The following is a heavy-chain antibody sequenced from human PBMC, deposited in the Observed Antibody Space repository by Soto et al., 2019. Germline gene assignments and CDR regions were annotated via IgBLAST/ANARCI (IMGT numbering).Heavy chain of an antibody. V-gene: IGHV3-30*18. CDR2: ISYDGSNK. CDR1: GFTFSSYG. Sequence: LRLSCAASGFTFSSYGMHWVRQAPGKGLEWVAVISYDGSNKYYADSVKGRFTISRDNSKNTLYLQMNSLRAEDTAVYYCANRADKGAFDIWGQGTMVTVSS. J-gene: IGHJ3*02. CDR3: ANRADKGAFDI. D-gene: IGHD1-26*01.